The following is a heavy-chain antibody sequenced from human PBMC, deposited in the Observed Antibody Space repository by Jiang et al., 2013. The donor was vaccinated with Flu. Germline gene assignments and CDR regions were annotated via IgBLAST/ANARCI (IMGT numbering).Heavy chain of an antibody. CDR3: ARDRKRGYSGYDYVNFDY. Sequence: SGAEVKKPGSSVKVSCKASGYTFTSYGISWVRQAPGQGLEWMGWISAYNGNTNYAQKLQGRVTMTTDTSTSTAYMELRSLRSDDTAVYYCARDRKRGYSGYDYVNFDYWGQGTLVTVSS. CDR1: GYTFTSYG. J-gene: IGHJ4*02. CDR2: ISAYNGNT. V-gene: IGHV1-18*04. D-gene: IGHD5-12*01.